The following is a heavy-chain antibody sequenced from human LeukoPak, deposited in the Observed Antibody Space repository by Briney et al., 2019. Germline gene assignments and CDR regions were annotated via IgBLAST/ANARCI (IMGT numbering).Heavy chain of an antibody. CDR2: IIPIFGTA. D-gene: IGHD5-18*01. CDR1: GGTFSSYA. V-gene: IGHV1-69*05. CDR3: ARDPGQGIQPRLGGSDYYYYMDV. Sequence: SVKVPCKASGGTFSSYAISWVRQAPGQGLEWMGGIIPIFGTANYAQKFQGRVTITTDESTSTAYMELSSLRSEDTAVYYCARDPGQGIQPRLGGSDYYYYMDVWGKGTTVTVSS. J-gene: IGHJ6*03.